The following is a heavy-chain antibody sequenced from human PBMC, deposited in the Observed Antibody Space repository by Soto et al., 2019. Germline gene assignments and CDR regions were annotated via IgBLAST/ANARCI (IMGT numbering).Heavy chain of an antibody. Sequence: PGGSLRLSCATSGLTFSNYAMSWVRQAPGGGLEWVSSMSGSSSTTYYAYSVRGRFTISGTRSKNTLYQQMTSLRAENTALYYCAKNQERELPRVIDFWGQGTLVTVSP. CDR3: AKNQERELPRVIDF. J-gene: IGHJ4*02. CDR1: GLTFSNYA. CDR2: MSGSSSTT. V-gene: IGHV3-23*01. D-gene: IGHD1-7*01.